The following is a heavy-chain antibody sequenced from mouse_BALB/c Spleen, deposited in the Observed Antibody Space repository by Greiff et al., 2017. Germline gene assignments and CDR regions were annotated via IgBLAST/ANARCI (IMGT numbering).Heavy chain of an antibody. CDR2: IYPYNGGT. CDR3: ARGSYRYDGVFDY. V-gene: IGHV1S29*02. D-gene: IGHD2-14*01. CDR1: GYTFTDYN. J-gene: IGHJ2*01. Sequence: VQLQQSGPELVKPGASVKISCKASGYTFTDYNMHWVKQSHGKSLEWIGYIYPYNGGTGYDQKFKSKATLTVDNSSSTAYMELRSLTSEDSAVYYCARGSYRYDGVFDYWGQGTTLTVSS.